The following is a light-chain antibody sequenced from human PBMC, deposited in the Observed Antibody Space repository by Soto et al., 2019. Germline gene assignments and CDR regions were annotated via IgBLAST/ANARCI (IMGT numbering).Light chain of an antibody. CDR2: KVS. CDR1: QSLVYSDGNTY. Sequence: DVVMTQSPLSLPVTLGQPASISCRSSQSLVYSDGNTYLNWFQQRPGQSPRRLIYKVSNRDSGVPDRFSGSGSGTDFTLKISRVEAGDVGVYYCMQGTHWPSGTFGQGTKLEI. J-gene: IGKJ2*01. CDR3: MQGTHWPSGT. V-gene: IGKV2-30*01.